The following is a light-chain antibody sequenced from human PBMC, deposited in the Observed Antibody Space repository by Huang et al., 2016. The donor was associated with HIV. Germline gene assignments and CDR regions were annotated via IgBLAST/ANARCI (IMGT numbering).Light chain of an antibody. CDR3: MQALQYT. Sequence: IVMTPSPLSLPVTPGEPASISCRSSQRLLHSKGYNYLDWYLLKPGQSQKFLIFLGSNRASGVPDRFSGSGSGTDFTLKISRVEAEDVGVYYCMQALQYTFGQGTKLEIK. CDR1: QRLLHSKGYNY. J-gene: IGKJ2*01. V-gene: IGKV2-28*01. CDR2: LGS.